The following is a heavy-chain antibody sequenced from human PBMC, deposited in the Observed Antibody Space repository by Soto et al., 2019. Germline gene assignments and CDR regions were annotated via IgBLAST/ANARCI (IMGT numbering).Heavy chain of an antibody. CDR2: ISAYNGNT. V-gene: IGHV1-18*01. CDR3: ARNTGLLWFGEISMDV. Sequence: GASVKVSCKASGYTFTSYGISWVRQAPGQGLEWMGWISAYNGNTNYAQKLQGRVTMTTDTSTSTAYMELRSLRSDDTAVYYCARNTGLLWFGEISMDVWGQGTTDTVSS. CDR1: GYTFTSYG. J-gene: IGHJ6*02. D-gene: IGHD3-10*01.